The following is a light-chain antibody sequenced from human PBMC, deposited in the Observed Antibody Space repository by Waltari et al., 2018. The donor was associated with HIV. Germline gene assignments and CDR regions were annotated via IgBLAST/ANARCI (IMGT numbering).Light chain of an antibody. CDR2: EVS. V-gene: IGLV2-23*02. CDR3: CSYAGSSTFYV. CDR1: SSDVGSYNL. Sequence: PASVSGSPGQSITISCTGTSSDVGSYNLVSWYQQHPGKAPKLMIYEVSKRPSGVSNRFSGSKSGNPASLTISGLQAEDEADYYCCSYAGSSTFYVFGTGTKVTVL. J-gene: IGLJ1*01.